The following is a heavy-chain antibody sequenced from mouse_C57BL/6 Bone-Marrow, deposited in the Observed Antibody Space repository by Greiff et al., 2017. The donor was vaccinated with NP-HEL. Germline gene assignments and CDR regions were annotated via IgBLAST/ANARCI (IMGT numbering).Heavy chain of an antibody. V-gene: IGHV1-72*01. J-gene: IGHJ2*01. CDR3: ARYYYGSGYFDY. Sequence: VQLQQPGAELVKPGASVKLSCKASGYTFTNYWMHWVEQRPGRGLEWIGRSDPNSGGTKYNEKFKSKATLTVDKPSSTAYMQLSSLTSEDSAVYYCARYYYGSGYFDYWGQGTTLTVSS. CDR2: SDPNSGGT. CDR1: GYTFTNYW. D-gene: IGHD1-1*01.